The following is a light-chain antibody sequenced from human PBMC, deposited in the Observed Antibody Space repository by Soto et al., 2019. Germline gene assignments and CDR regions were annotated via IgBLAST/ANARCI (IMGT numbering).Light chain of an antibody. CDR3: QSYDSPNYV. CDR1: SSNIGAGYD. V-gene: IGLV1-40*01. CDR2: GNS. J-gene: IGLJ1*01. Sequence: QSVLTQPPSVSGAPGQRVTISCTGSSSNIGAGYDVHWYQQLPGTAPKLLIYGNSNRPSGVPDRFSGSKSGTSASLAITGLQAEDEADYYCQSYDSPNYVFGTGTKLTV.